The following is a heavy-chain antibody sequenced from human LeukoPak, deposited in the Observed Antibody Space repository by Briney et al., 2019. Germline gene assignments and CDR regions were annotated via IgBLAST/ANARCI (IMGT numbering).Heavy chain of an antibody. CDR1: GFTFSGYW. Sequence: SGGSLRLSCATSGFTFSGYWLSWVRQAPGKGLEWVSAISGSGGSTYYADSVKGRFTISRDNSKNTLYLQMNSLRAEDTAVYYCAKDANWNHGGGYMDVWGKGTTVTVSS. CDR3: AKDANWNHGGGYMDV. J-gene: IGHJ6*03. D-gene: IGHD1-1*01. CDR2: ISGSGGST. V-gene: IGHV3-23*01.